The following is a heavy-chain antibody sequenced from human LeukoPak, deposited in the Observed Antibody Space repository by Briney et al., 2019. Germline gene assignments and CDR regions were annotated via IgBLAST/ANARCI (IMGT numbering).Heavy chain of an antibody. J-gene: IGHJ4*02. CDR2: INHSGST. V-gene: IGHV4-34*01. Sequence: PSETPSLTCAVYGGSFSGYYWSWIRQPPGKGLEWIGEINHSGSTNYNPSLKSRVTISVDTSKNQFSLKLSSVTAADTAVYYCARGVVVVAALYVLERHGFGYWGQGTLVTVSS. CDR3: ARGVVVVAALYVLERHGFGY. D-gene: IGHD2-15*01. CDR1: GGSFSGYY.